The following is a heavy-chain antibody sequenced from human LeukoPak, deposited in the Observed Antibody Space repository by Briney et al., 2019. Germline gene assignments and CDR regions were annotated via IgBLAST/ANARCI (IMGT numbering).Heavy chain of an antibody. D-gene: IGHD3-9*01. CDR1: GFTFSSYS. CDR2: ISSSSSYI. J-gene: IGHJ4*02. Sequence: GGSLRLSCAASGFTFSSYSMDWVRQAPGKGLEWVSSISSSSSYIYYADSVKGRFTISRDNAKNSLYLQMNSLRAEGTAVYYCARDVGDYDILTGTPYWGQGTLVTVSS. CDR3: ARDVGDYDILTGTPY. V-gene: IGHV3-21*01.